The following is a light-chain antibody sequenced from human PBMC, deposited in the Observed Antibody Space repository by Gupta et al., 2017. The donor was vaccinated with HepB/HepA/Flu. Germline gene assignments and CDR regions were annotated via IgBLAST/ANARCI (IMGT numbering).Light chain of an antibody. J-gene: IGLJ2*01. CDR2: DVS. CDR3: SSFTTNTTRVL. V-gene: IGLV2-14*03. Sequence: QSVLTPPASVSGSPGQSITISCTGTSSDVGAYDYVSWYQQHPGKAPTVIRDDVSNRPSGVSNRFSGYKSGNTAYLNISGLQAEDEADYYCSSFTTNTTRVLFGGGTKLTVL. CDR1: SSDVGAYDY.